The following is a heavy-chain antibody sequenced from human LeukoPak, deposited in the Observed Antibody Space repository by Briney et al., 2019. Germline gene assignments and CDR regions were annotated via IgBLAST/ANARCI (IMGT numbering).Heavy chain of an antibody. CDR1: GSTFTSYG. J-gene: IGHJ4*02. Sequence: ASVKVSCKASGSTFTSYGISWVRQAPGQGLEWMGWISAYNGNTNYAQKLQGRVTMTTDTSTSTAYMELRSLRSDDTAVYYCARSGYSSSWYTNADYWGQGTLVTVSS. V-gene: IGHV1-18*01. D-gene: IGHD6-13*01. CDR3: ARSGYSSSWYTNADY. CDR2: ISAYNGNT.